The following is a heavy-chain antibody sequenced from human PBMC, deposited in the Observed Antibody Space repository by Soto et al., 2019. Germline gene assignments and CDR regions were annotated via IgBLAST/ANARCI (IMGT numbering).Heavy chain of an antibody. Sequence: GSLRLSCAASGFTFSSYAMSWVRQAPGKGLEWVSAISGSGGSTYYADSVKGRFTISRDNSKNTLYLQMNSLRAEDTAVYYCAKTYHDFWSGSQPFYYYYGMDVWGQGTTVTVSS. CDR2: ISGSGGST. D-gene: IGHD3-3*01. CDR1: GFTFSSYA. V-gene: IGHV3-23*01. J-gene: IGHJ6*02. CDR3: AKTYHDFWSGSQPFYYYYGMDV.